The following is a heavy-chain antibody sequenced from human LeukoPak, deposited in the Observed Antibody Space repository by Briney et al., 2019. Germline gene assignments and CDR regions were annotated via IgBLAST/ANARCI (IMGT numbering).Heavy chain of an antibody. V-gene: IGHV5-51*01. D-gene: IGHD3-10*01. Sequence: GESLKISCKGSGYSFTSYWIGWVRQVPGKGLEWMGIIYPGDSDTRYSPSFQGQVTISADKSISTAYLQWSSLKASDTAMYYCARHSEPGRYYGSGRPPNDAFDIWGQGTMVTVSS. CDR3: ARHSEPGRYYGSGRPPNDAFDI. CDR2: IYPGDSDT. CDR1: GYSFTSYW. J-gene: IGHJ3*02.